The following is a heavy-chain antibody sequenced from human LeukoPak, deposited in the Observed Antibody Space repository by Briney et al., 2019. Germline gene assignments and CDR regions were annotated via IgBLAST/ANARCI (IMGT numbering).Heavy chain of an antibody. CDR2: ISASGGSR. D-gene: IGHD1-26*01. V-gene: IGHV3-23*01. Sequence: PGGSLRLSCAASGFTFSNFAMSWVRQTPGKGLEWVSGISASGGSRYYADSVKGRFTISRDNSQNTLYLQMNSLRAEDTAVYYCAKCITGSYPNKPYDYWGQGALVTVSS. CDR3: AKCITGSYPNKPYDY. CDR1: GFTFSNFA. J-gene: IGHJ4*02.